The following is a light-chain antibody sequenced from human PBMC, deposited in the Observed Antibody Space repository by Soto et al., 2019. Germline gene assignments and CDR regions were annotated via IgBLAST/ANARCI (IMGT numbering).Light chain of an antibody. Sequence: EIVLTQSPGTLSLSPGERATLSCRASQSVSSSYLAWYQQKPGQAPRLLIYGASTRATGIPARFSGGESGTEFALTISSLQSEDFAIYYCQQYDKWYTFGQGTKLEIK. CDR3: QQYDKWYT. CDR1: QSVSSSY. V-gene: IGKV3-15*01. J-gene: IGKJ2*01. CDR2: GAS.